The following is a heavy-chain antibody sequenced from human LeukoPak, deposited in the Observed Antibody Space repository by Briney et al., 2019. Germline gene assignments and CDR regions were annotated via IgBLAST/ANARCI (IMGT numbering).Heavy chain of an antibody. CDR2: ISGSGGST. J-gene: IGHJ4*02. V-gene: IGHV3-23*01. CDR1: GFTFSSYA. D-gene: IGHD5-12*01. Sequence: GGSLRLSCAASGFTFSSYAMSWVRQAPGKGLEWVSAISGSGGSTCYADSVKGRFTISRDNSKNTLYLQMNSLRAEDTAVYYCAKGTYSGYDVDYWGQGALVTVSS. CDR3: AKGTYSGYDVDY.